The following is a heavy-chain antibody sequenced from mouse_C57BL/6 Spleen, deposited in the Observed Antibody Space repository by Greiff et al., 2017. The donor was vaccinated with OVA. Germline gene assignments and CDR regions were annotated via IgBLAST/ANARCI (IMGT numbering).Heavy chain of an antibody. CDR1: GYAFSSSW. CDR3: ARSMAYDYRGVFAY. CDR2: IYPGDGDT. V-gene: IGHV1-82*01. J-gene: IGHJ3*01. D-gene: IGHD2-4*01. Sequence: QVQLQQSGPELVKPGASVKISCKASGYAFSSSWMNWVKQRPGKGLEWIGRIYPGDGDTNYNGKFKGKATLTADKSSSTAYMQLSSLTSEDSAVYFCARSMAYDYRGVFAYWGQGTLVTVSA.